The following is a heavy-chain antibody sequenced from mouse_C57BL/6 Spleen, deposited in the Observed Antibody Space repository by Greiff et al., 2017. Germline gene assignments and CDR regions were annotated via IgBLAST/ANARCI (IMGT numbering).Heavy chain of an antibody. CDR3: ARHYDYDGYAMDY. Sequence: QVHVKQSGPGLVAPSQSLSITCTVSGFSLTSYGVHWVRQPPGKGLEWLVVIWSDGSTTYNSALKSRLSISKDNSKSQVFLKMNSLQTDDTAMYYCARHYDYDGYAMDYWGQGTSVTVSS. CDR1: GFSLTSYG. V-gene: IGHV2-6-1*01. CDR2: IWSDGST. J-gene: IGHJ4*01. D-gene: IGHD2-4*01.